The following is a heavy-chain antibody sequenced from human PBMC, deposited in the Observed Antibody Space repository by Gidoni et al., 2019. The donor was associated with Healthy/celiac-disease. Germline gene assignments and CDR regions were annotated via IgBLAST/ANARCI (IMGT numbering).Heavy chain of an antibody. Sequence: EVQLVESGGGLVKPGGSLRLSCAASGFIFSNAWMSWVRQAPGKGLEWVCRIKSKTDGGTTDYAAPVKGRFTNSRDDSKNTLYLQMNSLKTEYTAVYYCTTGGYDFWSGYYLGDAFDIWGQGTMVTVSS. CDR1: GFIFSNAW. J-gene: IGHJ3*02. CDR2: IKSKTDGGTT. D-gene: IGHD3-3*01. V-gene: IGHV3-15*01. CDR3: TTGGYDFWSGYYLGDAFDI.